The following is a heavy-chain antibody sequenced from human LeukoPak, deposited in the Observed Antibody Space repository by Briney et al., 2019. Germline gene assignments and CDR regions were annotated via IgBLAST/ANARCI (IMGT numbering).Heavy chain of an antibody. CDR2: ISGSGGST. V-gene: IGHV3-23*01. CDR1: GFTFSSYA. D-gene: IGHD5-12*01. J-gene: IGHJ4*02. Sequence: GGSLRLSCAAPGFTFSSYAMSWVRQAPGKGLEWVSAISGSGGSTYYADSVKGRFTISRDNSKNTLYLQMNSLRAEDTAVYYCAKGTHSGYDYFDYWGQGTLVTVSS. CDR3: AKGTHSGYDYFDY.